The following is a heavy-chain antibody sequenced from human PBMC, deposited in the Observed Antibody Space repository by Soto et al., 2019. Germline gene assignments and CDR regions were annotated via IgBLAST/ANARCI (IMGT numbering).Heavy chain of an antibody. CDR2: IKQDGSEK. Sequence: GGSLRLSCAASGFTFRNYWMSWVRQAPGKGLEWVANIKQDGSEKYYVDSVKGRLTISRDNAENSLFLQMNSLRDEDTAVYYCAIKGWLRPNDAFDIWGQGTMVTVSS. V-gene: IGHV3-7*01. J-gene: IGHJ3*02. CDR1: GFTFRNYW. CDR3: AIKGWLRPNDAFDI. D-gene: IGHD5-12*01.